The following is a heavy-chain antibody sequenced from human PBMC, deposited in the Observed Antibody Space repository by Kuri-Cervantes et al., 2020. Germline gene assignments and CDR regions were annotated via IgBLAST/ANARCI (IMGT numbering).Heavy chain of an antibody. CDR3: ARAPSITMVQGVIMPTDY. Sequence: GSLRLSCAVYGGSFSGYYWSWIRQPPGKGLEWIGEINHSGSTNYNPSLKSRVTISVDTSKNQFSLKLSSVTAADTAVYYCARAPSITMVQGVIMPTDYWGQGTLVTVSS. D-gene: IGHD3-10*01. CDR1: GGSFSGYY. V-gene: IGHV4-34*01. CDR2: INHSGST. J-gene: IGHJ4*02.